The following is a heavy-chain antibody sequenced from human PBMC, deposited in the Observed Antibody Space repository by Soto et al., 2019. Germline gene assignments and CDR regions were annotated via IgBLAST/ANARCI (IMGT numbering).Heavy chain of an antibody. Sequence: PGGSLRLSCAASGFTVSSNYMSWVRQAPGKGLEWVSVIYSGGSTYYADSVKGRFTISRDNSKNTLYLQMNSLRAEDTAVYYCARLRYFDWLFFWGQGTLVTVSS. CDR3: ARLRYFDWLFF. D-gene: IGHD3-9*01. CDR1: GFTVSSNY. CDR2: IYSGGST. J-gene: IGHJ4*02. V-gene: IGHV3-66*01.